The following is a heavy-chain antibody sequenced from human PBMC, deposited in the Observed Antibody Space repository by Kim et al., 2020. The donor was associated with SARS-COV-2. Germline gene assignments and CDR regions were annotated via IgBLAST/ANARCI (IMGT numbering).Heavy chain of an antibody. CDR2: INTNTGNP. Sequence: ASVKVSCKASGYTFTSYAMNWVRQAPGQGLEWMGWINTNTGNPTYAQGFTGRFVFSLDTSVSTAYLQISSLKAEDTAVYYCAREFKWSTMIVVVNPWGLDPWGQGTLVTVSS. V-gene: IGHV7-4-1*02. D-gene: IGHD3-22*01. CDR3: AREFKWSTMIVVVNPWGLDP. CDR1: GYTFTSYA. J-gene: IGHJ5*02.